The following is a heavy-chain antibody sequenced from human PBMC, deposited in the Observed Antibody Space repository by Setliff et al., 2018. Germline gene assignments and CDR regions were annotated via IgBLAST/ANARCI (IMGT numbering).Heavy chain of an antibody. CDR1: GGPFSGAS. CDR3: ARMSGFMYMDV. CDR2: IYTTWST. D-gene: IGHD3-16*01. Sequence: PSETLSLTCTVSGGPFSGASIWSWIRQPPGKGLEWIGRIYTTWSTNYNPSLRSRVSISLDPSKSQFFLKLDAVTAADTAVYYCARMSGFMYMDVWGKGTPVTVSS. V-gene: IGHV4-4*08. J-gene: IGHJ6*03.